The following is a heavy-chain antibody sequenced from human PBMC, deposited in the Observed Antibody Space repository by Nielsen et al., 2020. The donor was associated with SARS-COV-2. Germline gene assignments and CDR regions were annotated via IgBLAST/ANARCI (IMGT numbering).Heavy chain of an antibody. CDR1: GFTFSKYD. CDR3: AKDERWLQSHDAFDL. D-gene: IGHD5-24*01. CDR2: ISASVAST. V-gene: IGHV3-23*01. J-gene: IGHJ3*01. Sequence: GGSLRLSCAASGFTFSKYDMSWVRQAPGKALDWVSGISASVASTYYADSVKGRFTISRDNSKNTLYLQMNSLTAEDTAIYYCAKDERWLQSHDAFDLWGQGTMVTVSS.